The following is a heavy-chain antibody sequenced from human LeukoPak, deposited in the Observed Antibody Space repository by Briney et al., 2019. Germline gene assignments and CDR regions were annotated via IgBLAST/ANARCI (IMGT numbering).Heavy chain of an antibody. CDR3: ATDRGAL. Sequence: GGSLRLSCAASGFTFSSHWMNWVRQAPGEGLEWVAQIKQYGREIYYLDSVKGRFTISRDDADNSGFLQMNSLRVEDTAVYYCATDRGALWGQGTLVTVSS. CDR2: IKQYGREI. CDR1: GFTFSSHW. J-gene: IGHJ4*02. V-gene: IGHV3-7*03. D-gene: IGHD5-12*01.